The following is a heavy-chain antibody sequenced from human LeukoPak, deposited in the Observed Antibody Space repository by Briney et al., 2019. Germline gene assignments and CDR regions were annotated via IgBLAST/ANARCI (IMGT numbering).Heavy chain of an antibody. Sequence: GGSLRLPCVASGFTFSSYGMPWVRQAPGKGLEWEAFISYDGSNRYYVDSVKGRFTISRDNSKNTLYLQMNSLRPEDTAVYYCAKVRGPGEVSGWYYFDSWGQGTLVTVSS. CDR3: AKVRGPGEVSGWYYFDS. D-gene: IGHD6-19*01. CDR2: ISYDGSNR. CDR1: GFTFSSYG. V-gene: IGHV3-30*18. J-gene: IGHJ4*02.